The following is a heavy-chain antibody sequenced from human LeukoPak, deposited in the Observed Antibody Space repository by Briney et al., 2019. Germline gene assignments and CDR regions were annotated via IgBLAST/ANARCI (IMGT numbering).Heavy chain of an antibody. V-gene: IGHV5-10-1*01. CDR2: IDPCDSHT. Sequence: GESLKISCRASGYTFTAFWIIWVRQMPGKGPEWMGRIDPCDSHTIYSPSFQGHVTISLDQSITTAYLQWSDLKASDTAIYYCARVFCTEATCDNWLDPWGQGTLVSVSS. D-gene: IGHD2-8*02. CDR3: ARVFCTEATCDNWLDP. J-gene: IGHJ5*02. CDR1: GYTFTAFW.